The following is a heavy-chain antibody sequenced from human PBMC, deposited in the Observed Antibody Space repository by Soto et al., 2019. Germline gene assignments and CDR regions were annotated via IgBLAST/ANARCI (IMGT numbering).Heavy chain of an antibody. J-gene: IGHJ4*02. D-gene: IGHD5-18*01. CDR1: GGSISSYY. CDR2: IYYSGST. Sequence: TLSLTCTVSGGSISSYYWSWIRQPPGKGLEWIGYIYYSGSTNYNPSLKSRVTISVDTSRNQFSLKLSSVTAADTAVYYCARTIDSYGYFHYWGQGTLVTVSS. CDR3: ARTIDSYGYFHY. V-gene: IGHV4-59*08.